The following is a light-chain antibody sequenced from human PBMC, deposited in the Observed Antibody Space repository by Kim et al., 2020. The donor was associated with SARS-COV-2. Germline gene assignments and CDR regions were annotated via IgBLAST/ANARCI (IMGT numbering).Light chain of an antibody. Sequence: VSRGQTARITCSGDVLAKKYARWFQQKPGQAPVLVIYKDSERPSGIPERFSGSSSGTTVTLTISGAQVEDEADYYCYSAADNPHVVFGGGTQLTVL. CDR3: YSAADNPHVV. CDR2: KDS. V-gene: IGLV3-27*01. J-gene: IGLJ2*01. CDR1: VLAKKY.